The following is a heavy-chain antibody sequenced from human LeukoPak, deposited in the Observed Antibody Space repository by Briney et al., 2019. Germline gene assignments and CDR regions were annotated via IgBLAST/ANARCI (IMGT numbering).Heavy chain of an antibody. D-gene: IGHD5-18*01. Sequence: GGSLRLSCAASVFTFNYYAMSWVRQAPGKGLEWVSGISDNEGRTYYTDSVKGRFTISRDKTKNTVFLQMHNLRADDTAVYFCARHDSFIPYWGQGALVTVSS. J-gene: IGHJ4*02. CDR1: VFTFNYYA. CDR2: ISDNEGRT. V-gene: IGHV3-23*01. CDR3: ARHDSFIPY.